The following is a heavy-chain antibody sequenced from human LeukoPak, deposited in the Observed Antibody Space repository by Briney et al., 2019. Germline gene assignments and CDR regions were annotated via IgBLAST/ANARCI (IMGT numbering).Heavy chain of an antibody. D-gene: IGHD3-22*01. CDR2: IYYSGTT. Sequence: SQTLSLTCPVSGGSISRGNYNWTWIRQHPGKGLEWIGYIYYSGTTFYNPSLKSRVTISIDTSKNQFSLKLTSVTAADTAVYYCARADYYGSSAYPYWGQGTLVTVSS. CDR1: GGSISRGNYN. V-gene: IGHV4-31*03. CDR3: ARADYYGSSAYPY. J-gene: IGHJ4*02.